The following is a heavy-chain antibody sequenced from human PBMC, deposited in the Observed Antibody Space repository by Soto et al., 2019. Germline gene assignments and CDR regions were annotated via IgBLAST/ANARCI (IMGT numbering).Heavy chain of an antibody. CDR1: GYTFTGYY. J-gene: IGHJ4*02. CDR3: ARGPAYYYYSSGYRSRTYYFDY. Sequence: ASVKVSCKASGYTFTGYYMHWVRQAPGQGLEWMGWINPNSGGTNYAQKFQGWVTMTRDTSISTAYMELSRLRSDDTAVYYCARGPAYYYYSSGYRSRTYYFDYWGQGTLVTVSS. V-gene: IGHV1-2*04. D-gene: IGHD3-22*01. CDR2: INPNSGGT.